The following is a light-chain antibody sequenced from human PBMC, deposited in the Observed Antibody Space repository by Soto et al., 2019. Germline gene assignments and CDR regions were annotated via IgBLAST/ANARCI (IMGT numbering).Light chain of an antibody. CDR1: SSDVGSYNL. CDR2: EVS. CDR3: CSYAGRNVV. Sequence: QSVLTQPASVSGSPGQSITISCTGTSSDVGSYNLVSWYQQHPGKAPKLMIYEVSKPPSGVSNRFSGSKSGNTASLTISGLQDEDEADYYCCSYAGRNVVFGGGTKLTVL. V-gene: IGLV2-23*02. J-gene: IGLJ2*01.